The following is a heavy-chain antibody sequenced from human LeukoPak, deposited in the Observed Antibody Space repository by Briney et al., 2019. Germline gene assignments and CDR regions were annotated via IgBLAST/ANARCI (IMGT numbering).Heavy chain of an antibody. CDR3: ARALVVTATAFDI. V-gene: IGHV4-59*01. D-gene: IGHD2-21*02. J-gene: IGHJ3*02. CDR1: GGSISSYY. CDR2: IYYSGST. Sequence: SETLSLTCTVSGGSISSYYWSWIRHPPGKGLERIGYIYYSGSTNYNPSLKSRVTISVDTSKNQFSLKLSSVTAADTAVYYCARALVVTATAFDIWRQGTMVTVSS.